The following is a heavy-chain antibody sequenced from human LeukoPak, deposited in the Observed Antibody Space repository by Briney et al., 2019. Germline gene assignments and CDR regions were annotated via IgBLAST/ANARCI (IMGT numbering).Heavy chain of an antibody. Sequence: GASVKVSCKASGYTFTGYYMHWVRQAPGQGLEWMGWINPNSGGTNYAQKFQGRVTMTRDTSISTAYMELSRLRSDDTAVYYCARDPDPPYYYDSSGYYSNXXQGTLVTVS. CDR3: ARDPDPPYYYDSSGYYSN. CDR2: INPNSGGT. D-gene: IGHD3-22*01. V-gene: IGHV1-2*02. CDR1: GYTFTGYY. J-gene: IGHJ4*02.